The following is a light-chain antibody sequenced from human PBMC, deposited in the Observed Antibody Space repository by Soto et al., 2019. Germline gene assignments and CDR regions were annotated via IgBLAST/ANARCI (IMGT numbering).Light chain of an antibody. CDR1: QGISNY. V-gene: IGKV1-27*01. Sequence: DIQMTQSPSSLSASVGDRVTITCRATQGISNYLAWYQQNPGKVPKLLIYAASTLQSGVPSRFSGSGSGTDFTLTISSLQPEDVATYYCQKYDSALGTFGQGTKVDIK. J-gene: IGKJ1*01. CDR2: AAS. CDR3: QKYDSALGT.